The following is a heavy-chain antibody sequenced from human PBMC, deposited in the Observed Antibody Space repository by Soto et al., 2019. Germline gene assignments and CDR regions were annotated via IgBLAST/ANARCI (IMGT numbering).Heavy chain of an antibody. D-gene: IGHD1-1*01. J-gene: IGHJ4*02. CDR1: GFPFTGYA. CDR2: ISGHGDAT. V-gene: IGHV3-23*01. Sequence: GGSLRLSCAASGFPFTGYAMSWVRQAPGKGLEWVSAISGHGDATFYADSVKGRFTISRDNSKNTLYLHMNSLRAEDTALYFCARDLWNAPDYWGQGTLVTVSS. CDR3: ARDLWNAPDY.